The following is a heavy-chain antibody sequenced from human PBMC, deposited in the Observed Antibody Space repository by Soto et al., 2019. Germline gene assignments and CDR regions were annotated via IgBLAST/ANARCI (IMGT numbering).Heavy chain of an antibody. V-gene: IGHV1-69*13. J-gene: IGHJ3*01. Sequence: QVHLVQSGAEVKKPGSSVKVSCKYSGGTFRTESINWVRQAPGQGLEWMGGMLPFFGTADYAPRFQGRVTIIADGASTTACLELSSLTSQDTAVYCCARRHEYVGNSDAFAVWGQGTRVTVSS. CDR2: MLPFFGTA. CDR3: ARRHEYVGNSDAFAV. D-gene: IGHD3-16*01. CDR1: GGTFRTES.